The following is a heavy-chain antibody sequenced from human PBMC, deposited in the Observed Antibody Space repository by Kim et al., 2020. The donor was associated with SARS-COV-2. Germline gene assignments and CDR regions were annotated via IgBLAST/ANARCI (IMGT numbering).Heavy chain of an antibody. Sequence: GGSLRLSCAAAGSTFSDSEIHWVRQAPGKGLEWVGLIGSKTDNHATSYAESVKGRFILSSEDAKQTAYLQMNSLEVEDTAVYYWRRPTTVAPPW. CDR1: GSTFSDSE. D-gene: IGHD4-17*01. V-gene: IGHV3-73*01. CDR3: RRPTTVAPP. CDR2: IGSKTDNHAT. J-gene: IGHJ5*02.